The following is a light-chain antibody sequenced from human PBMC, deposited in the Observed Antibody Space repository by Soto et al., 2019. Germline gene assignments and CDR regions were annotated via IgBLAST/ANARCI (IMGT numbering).Light chain of an antibody. CDR3: QQYNSYSPFT. V-gene: IGKV1-5*01. J-gene: IGKJ3*01. CDR1: QNIRSR. CDR2: DAS. Sequence: DIQMTQSPSTLSASVGDKVTVTCRASQNIRSRLAWYQQKPGKAPNLLISDASSLESRVPSRFSGSGSGTAFTLTSSSLQHDDVATYYCQQYNSYSPFTFGPGTKVDIK.